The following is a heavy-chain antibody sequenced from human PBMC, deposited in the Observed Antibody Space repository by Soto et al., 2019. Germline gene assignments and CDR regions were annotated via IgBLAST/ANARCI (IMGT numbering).Heavy chain of an antibody. D-gene: IGHD1-20*01. J-gene: IGHJ5*01. Sequence: DVQLLESGGGLVQPGGSLTLSCAASRFTFSDFAMSWVRLAPGKGLEWVSSIGGGGTDTYYADSVKGRFAISRDNSKNTLYLQMDSLRDEDTAVYYCAKDAVPYNGKWDWFDSWGQGTLVIVSS. V-gene: IGHV3-23*01. CDR1: RFTFSDFA. CDR3: AKDAVPYNGKWDWFDS. CDR2: IGGGGTDT.